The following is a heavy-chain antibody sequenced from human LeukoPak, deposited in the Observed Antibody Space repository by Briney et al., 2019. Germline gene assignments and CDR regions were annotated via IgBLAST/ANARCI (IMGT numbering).Heavy chain of an antibody. V-gene: IGHV3-23*01. CDR3: AKDIVVVPAASDAFDI. J-gene: IGHJ3*02. Sequence: PGGSLRLSCAVSGFTFSSYAMSWVRQAPGKGLGWVSAISGSGGSTYYADSVKGRFTISRDNSKNTLFLQMNSLRAEDTAVYYCAKDIVVVPAASDAFDIWGQGTMVTVSS. D-gene: IGHD2-2*01. CDR1: GFTFSSYA. CDR2: ISGSGGST.